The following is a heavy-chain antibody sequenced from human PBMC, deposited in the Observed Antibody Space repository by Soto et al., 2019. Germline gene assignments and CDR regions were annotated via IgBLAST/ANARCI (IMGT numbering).Heavy chain of an antibody. CDR1: GFTFSSYG. D-gene: IGHD5-18*01. CDR3: ARDRGYSYGHPFDY. Sequence: QVQLVESGGGVVQPGRSLRLSCAASGFTFSSYGMHWVRQAPGKGLEWVELISYDGSNTYYADSVKGRFTISRDNSKNTLYLQMNSLRAEDTAVYYCARDRGYSYGHPFDYWGQGTLVTVSS. V-gene: IGHV3-30*03. CDR2: ISYDGSNT. J-gene: IGHJ4*02.